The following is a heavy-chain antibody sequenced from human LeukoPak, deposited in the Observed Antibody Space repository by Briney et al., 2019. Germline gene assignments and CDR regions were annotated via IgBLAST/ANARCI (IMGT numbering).Heavy chain of an antibody. Sequence: GRSLRLSCAASGFTFSSYGMHWVRQAPGKGLEWVAVISYDGSNKYYADSVKGRFTISRDNSKNTLYLQMNSLRAEDTAVYYCAKRYNSGWRDAFDIWGQGTMVTVSS. CDR3: AKRYNSGWRDAFDI. J-gene: IGHJ3*02. D-gene: IGHD6-19*01. CDR1: GFTFSSYG. CDR2: ISYDGSNK. V-gene: IGHV3-30*18.